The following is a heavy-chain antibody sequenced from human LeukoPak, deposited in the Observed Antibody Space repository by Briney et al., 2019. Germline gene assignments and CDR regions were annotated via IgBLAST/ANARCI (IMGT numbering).Heavy chain of an antibody. CDR3: ARDSDYGDYYFDY. CDR1: GFTFSSYE. D-gene: IGHD4-17*01. Sequence: GGSLRLSCAASGFTFSSYEMNWVRQAPGKGLEWVSYISSSGSTIYYADSVKGRFTISRDNAENSLYLQMNSLRAEDTAVYYCARDSDYGDYYFDYWGQGTLVTVSS. J-gene: IGHJ4*02. V-gene: IGHV3-48*03. CDR2: ISSSGSTI.